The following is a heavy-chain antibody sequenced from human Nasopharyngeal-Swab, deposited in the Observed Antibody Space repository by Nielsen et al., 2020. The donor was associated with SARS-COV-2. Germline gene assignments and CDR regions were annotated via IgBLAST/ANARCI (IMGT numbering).Heavy chain of an antibody. D-gene: IGHD3-22*01. CDR1: GFTFSSYG. V-gene: IGHV3-30*18. CDR2: ISYDGSNK. Sequence: GESLKISCAASGFTFSSYGMHWVRQAPGKGLEWVAVISYDGSNKYYADSVKGRFTISRDNSKNTLYLQMNSLRAEDTAVYYCAKDLYYYDSSGYYYDDYWGQGTLVTVSS. J-gene: IGHJ4*02. CDR3: AKDLYYYDSSGYYYDDY.